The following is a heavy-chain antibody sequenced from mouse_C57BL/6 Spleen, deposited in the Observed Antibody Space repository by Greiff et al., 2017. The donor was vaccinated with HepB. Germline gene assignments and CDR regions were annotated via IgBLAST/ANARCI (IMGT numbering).Heavy chain of an antibody. CDR1: GFTFSDYY. J-gene: IGHJ2*01. Sequence: EVQVVESEGGLVQPGSSMKLSCTASGFTFSDYYMAWVRQVPEKGLEWVANINYDGSSTYYLDSLKSRFIISRDNAKNILYLQMSSLKSEDTATYYCARGSLYYYGSSGYFDYWGQGTTLTVSS. CDR3: ARGSLYYYGSSGYFDY. D-gene: IGHD1-1*01. V-gene: IGHV5-16*01. CDR2: INYDGSST.